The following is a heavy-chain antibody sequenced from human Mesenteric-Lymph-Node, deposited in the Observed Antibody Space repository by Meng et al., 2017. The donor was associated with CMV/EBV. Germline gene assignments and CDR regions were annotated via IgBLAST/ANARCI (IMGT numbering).Heavy chain of an antibody. D-gene: IGHD1-1*01. J-gene: IGHJ4*02. Sequence: SCKGSGYSFTSYWIGWVRQMPGKGLEWVSGISWNSGSIGYADSVKGRFTISRDNSKNTLYLQMNSLRAEDTAVYYCAKDQLELPFDYWGQGTLVTVSS. CDR3: AKDQLELPFDY. V-gene: IGHV3-23*01. CDR2: ISWNSGSI. CDR1: GYSFTSYW.